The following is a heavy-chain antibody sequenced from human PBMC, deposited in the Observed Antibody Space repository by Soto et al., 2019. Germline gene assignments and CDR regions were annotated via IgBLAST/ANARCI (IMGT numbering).Heavy chain of an antibody. CDR1: GFTFSSYA. V-gene: IGHV3-23*01. Sequence: EVQLLESGGGLVQPGGSLRLSCAASGFTFSSYAMNWVRLAPGKGLEWVSVISGSDGGTYYADSVKGRFTISRDNSKNTLNLQMNSLRAEDTAVYYCARRSSSWYFDYWGQGTLVTVSS. D-gene: IGHD6-13*01. J-gene: IGHJ4*02. CDR3: ARRSSSWYFDY. CDR2: ISGSDGGT.